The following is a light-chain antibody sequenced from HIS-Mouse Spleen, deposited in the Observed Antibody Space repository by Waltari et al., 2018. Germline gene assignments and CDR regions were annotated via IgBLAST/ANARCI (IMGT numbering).Light chain of an antibody. CDR1: ALPKKY. CDR2: EDS. J-gene: IGLJ2*01. Sequence: SYELTQPPSVSVSPGQTARITCSGDALPKKYAYWYQQKSGQDPVVVIYEDSKRPSGIPGRFSGSSSGTMATLTISGAQVEDEADYYCYSTDSSGNHRVFGGGTKLTVL. CDR3: YSTDSSGNHRV. V-gene: IGLV3-10*01.